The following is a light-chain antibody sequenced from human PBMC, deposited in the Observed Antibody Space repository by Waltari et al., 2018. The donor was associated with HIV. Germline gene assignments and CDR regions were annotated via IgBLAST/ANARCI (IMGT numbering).Light chain of an antibody. CDR3: AAWDDSLRGFYV. Sequence: QSVLTQPPSASGTPGQRVTISCPGSSSNIGSNYVYWYQQLPGTAPKLLIYRNNQRPAGDPDRCSGSKSGTSASLAISGLRSEDEADYYCAAWDDSLRGFYVFGTGTKVTVL. CDR1: SSNIGSNY. J-gene: IGLJ1*01. V-gene: IGLV1-47*01. CDR2: RNN.